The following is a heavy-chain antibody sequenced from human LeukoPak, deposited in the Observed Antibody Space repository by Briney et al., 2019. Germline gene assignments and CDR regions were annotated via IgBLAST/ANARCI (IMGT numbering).Heavy chain of an antibody. J-gene: IGHJ5*02. CDR2: INRILGIA. CDR3: ARGVYSYGSVNWFDP. CDR1: GGTFSSYA. V-gene: IGHV1-69*04. Sequence: SVKVSCKASGGTFSSYAISWVRQAPGQGLEWMGRINRILGIANYAQKFQGRVTITADKSTSTAYMELSSLRSEDTAVYYCARGVYSYGSVNWFDPWGQGTLVTVSS. D-gene: IGHD5-18*01.